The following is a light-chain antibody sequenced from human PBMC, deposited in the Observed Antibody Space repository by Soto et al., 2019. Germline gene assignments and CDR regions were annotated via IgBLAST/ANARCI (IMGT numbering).Light chain of an antibody. J-gene: IGLJ3*02. Sequence: QSALTQTASVSGSPGQSITISCTGTSSDVGGYNYVSWYQQHPGKAPKLMIYDVSNRPSGVSNRFSGSKSGNTASLTISGLQAEDEAGYYCSSYTSSSTWVFGGGTKVTVL. V-gene: IGLV2-14*01. CDR1: SSDVGGYNY. CDR2: DVS. CDR3: SSYTSSSTWV.